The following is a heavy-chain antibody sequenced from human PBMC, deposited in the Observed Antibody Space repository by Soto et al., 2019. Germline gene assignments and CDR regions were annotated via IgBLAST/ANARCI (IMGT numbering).Heavy chain of an antibody. CDR2: IYYSGST. V-gene: IGHV4-59*08. Sequence: SETLSLTCTVSGGSISSYYWSWIRQPPGKGLEWIGYIYYSGSTNYNPSLKSRVTISVDTSKNQFSLKLSSVTAADTAVYYCARHAVVPAAFGPRGYYYYMDVWGKGTTVTVSS. CDR3: ARHAVVPAAFGPRGYYYYMDV. J-gene: IGHJ6*03. CDR1: GGSISSYY. D-gene: IGHD2-2*01.